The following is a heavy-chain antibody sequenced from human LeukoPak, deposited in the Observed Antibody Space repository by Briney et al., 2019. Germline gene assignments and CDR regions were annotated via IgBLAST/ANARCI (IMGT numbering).Heavy chain of an antibody. CDR3: ARHVRDCSGGTCYSTSPFDY. Sequence: PSETLTLTCTVSGASISSYYWSWIRQPPGKGLEWIGYIYYSGSTNYNPSLKSRVTISVDTSKNQFSLKLNSVTAADTAVYYCARHVRDCSGGTCYSTSPFDYWGQGTLVTVSS. V-gene: IGHV4-59*08. D-gene: IGHD2-15*01. CDR1: GASISSYY. J-gene: IGHJ4*02. CDR2: IYYSGST.